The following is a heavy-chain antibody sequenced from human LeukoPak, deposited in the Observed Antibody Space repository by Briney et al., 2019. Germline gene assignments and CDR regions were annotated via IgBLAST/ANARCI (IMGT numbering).Heavy chain of an antibody. V-gene: IGHV3-33*06. CDR2: IWYDGSNK. CDR1: GFTFSSYG. CDR3: AKDNGDYYFDY. D-gene: IGHD4-17*01. J-gene: IGHJ4*02. Sequence: GGSLRLSCAASGFTFSSYGMHWVRQAPGKGLEWVAVIWYDGSNKYYADSVKGRFTTSRDNSKNTLYLQMNSLRAEDTAVYYCAKDNGDYYFDYWGQGTLVTVSS.